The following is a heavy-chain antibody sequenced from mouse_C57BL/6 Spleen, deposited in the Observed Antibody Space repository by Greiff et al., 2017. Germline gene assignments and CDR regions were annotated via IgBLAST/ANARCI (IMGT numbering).Heavy chain of an antibody. CDR2: IDPSDSET. D-gene: IGHD1-1*01. Sequence: VQLQQPGAELVRPGSSVKLFCKASGYTFTSYWMHWVKQRPIQGLEWIGNIDPSDSETHYNQKFKDKATLTVDKSSSTAYMQLSSLTSEDSAVYYCARDYYGSSYFDYWGQGTTLTVSS. CDR3: ARDYYGSSYFDY. CDR1: GYTFTSYW. V-gene: IGHV1-52*01. J-gene: IGHJ2*01.